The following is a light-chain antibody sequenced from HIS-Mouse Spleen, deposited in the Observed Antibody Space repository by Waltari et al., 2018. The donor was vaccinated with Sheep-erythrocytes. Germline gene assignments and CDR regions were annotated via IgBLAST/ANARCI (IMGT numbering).Light chain of an antibody. Sequence: QSALTQPRSVSGSPGQSVTISCTGTTSDVGGYNYVPWYLQHPGKAPKLMIYDVSKRPSGVPDRFSGSKSGNTASLTISGLQAEDEADYYCCSYAGSYTFWVFGGGTKLTVL. CDR2: DVS. CDR3: CSYAGSYTFWV. CDR1: TSDVGGYNY. J-gene: IGLJ3*02. V-gene: IGLV2-11*01.